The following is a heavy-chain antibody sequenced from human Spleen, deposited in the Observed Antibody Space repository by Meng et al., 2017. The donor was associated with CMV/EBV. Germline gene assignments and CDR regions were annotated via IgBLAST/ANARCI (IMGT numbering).Heavy chain of an antibody. V-gene: IGHV1-8*01. CDR2: MNPKSGNT. CDR3: ARVPRDCSPTSCRNHYFDS. Sequence: FTTYDFNGVRQASGQGLEWMGWMNPKSGNTAYTQKFQDRVTFTRNTSISTAYMELSSLRSKDRAIYYCARVPRDCSPTSCRNHYFDSWGQGTLVTVSS. CDR1: FTTYD. D-gene: IGHD2-15*01. J-gene: IGHJ4*02.